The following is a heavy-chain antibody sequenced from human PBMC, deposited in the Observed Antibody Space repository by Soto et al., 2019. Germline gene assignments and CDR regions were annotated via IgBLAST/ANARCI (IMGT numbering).Heavy chain of an antibody. CDR2: IKEDGGEQ. D-gene: IGHD4-4*01. CDR3: AITTSTVSYWFDP. V-gene: IGHV3-7*03. J-gene: IGHJ5*02. CDR1: GFSFSSYW. Sequence: EIQLMQSGGGLVRPGGSLRLSCAASGFSFSSYWMSWVRQAPGKGPEWVANIKEDGGEQLYVDSVKGRFTISRDNTEHSLFLQMNNLRAEDSAIYYCAITTSTVSYWFDPWGPGTQVTVSS.